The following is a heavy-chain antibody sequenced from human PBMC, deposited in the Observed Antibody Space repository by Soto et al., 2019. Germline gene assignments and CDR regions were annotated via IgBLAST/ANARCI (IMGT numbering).Heavy chain of an antibody. Sequence: SGGSLRLSCAASGFTFSSYSMNWVRQAPGKGLEWVSSISSSSSYIYYADSVKGRFTISRDNAKNSLYLQMNSLRAEHTAVYYCARDLGYCSGGSCANHYYMDVWGKGTTVTVSS. CDR3: ARDLGYCSGGSCANHYYMDV. D-gene: IGHD2-15*01. V-gene: IGHV3-21*01. CDR1: GFTFSSYS. CDR2: ISSSSSYI. J-gene: IGHJ6*03.